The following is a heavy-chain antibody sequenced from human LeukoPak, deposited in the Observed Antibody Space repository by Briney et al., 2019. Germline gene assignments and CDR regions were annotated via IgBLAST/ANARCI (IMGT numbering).Heavy chain of an antibody. CDR1: GFTFSSYA. D-gene: IGHD3-10*01. CDR3: AKDGEFGALSPYYFDY. V-gene: IGHV3-23*01. J-gene: IGHJ4*02. Sequence: PGGSLRLSCAASGFTFSSYAMSWVRQAPGKGLEWVSAISGSGGSTYYADSVKGRFTISRDNSKNTLYLQMNSLRAEDTAVYYCAKDGEFGALSPYYFDYWGQGTLVTVSS. CDR2: ISGSGGST.